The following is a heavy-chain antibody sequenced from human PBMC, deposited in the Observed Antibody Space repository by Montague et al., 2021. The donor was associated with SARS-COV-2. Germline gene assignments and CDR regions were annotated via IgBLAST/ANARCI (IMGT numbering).Heavy chain of an antibody. J-gene: IGHJ6*02. Sequence: SKRLSCAAYEFSFRSDWLNWVRQGPGKGLVWVSRIYSDGSRIDYSDSVKGRFTISRDNARNTVFLQMNRLRVEDAAVYYCAGASGYPTRGMDVWGQGTTVTVSS. CDR2: IYSDGSRI. D-gene: IGHD5-12*01. V-gene: IGHV3-74*01. CDR1: EFSFRSDW. CDR3: AGASGYPTRGMDV.